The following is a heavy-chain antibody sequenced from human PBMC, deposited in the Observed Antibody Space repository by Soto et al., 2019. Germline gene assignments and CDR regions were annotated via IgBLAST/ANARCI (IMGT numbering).Heavy chain of an antibody. Sequence: QAHLEQSGAELKRPGASVKVSCKASGYTFSDFDINWLRQASGQGPEWMGWMNAKSGDTFFPQRFQGKINMTWDTSLSTAYMEVGSLTSDDTAIYYWARGNPFNYAGFDVWGQGTTVAVSS. CDR2: MNAKSGDT. V-gene: IGHV1-8*01. CDR1: GYTFSDFD. CDR3: ARGNPFNYAGFDV. D-gene: IGHD3-16*01. J-gene: IGHJ6*02.